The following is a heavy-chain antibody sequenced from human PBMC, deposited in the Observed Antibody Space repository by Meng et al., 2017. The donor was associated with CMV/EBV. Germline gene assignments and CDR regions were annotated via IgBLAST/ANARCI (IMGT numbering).Heavy chain of an antibody. J-gene: IGHJ4*02. V-gene: IGHV4-30-4*08. CDR3: ARVTSRVAGAFDY. CDR1: GGSISSGDYY. Sequence: QVHLQESGPGLVKPSPPLSLTCTVSGGSISSGDYYWSWSRQPPGRVLELIGYIYYSGSTYYNPSLKSRVTIAVDTSKNQFSLKLSSVTAADTAVYYCARVTSRVAGAFDYWGQGTLVTVSS. D-gene: IGHD1-14*01. CDR2: IYYSGST.